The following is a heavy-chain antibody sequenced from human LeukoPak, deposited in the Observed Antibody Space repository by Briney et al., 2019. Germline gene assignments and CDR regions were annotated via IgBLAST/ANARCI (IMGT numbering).Heavy chain of an antibody. J-gene: IGHJ3*02. D-gene: IGHD6-13*01. CDR1: GGSFSGYY. Sequence: SETLSLTCAVYGGSFSGYYWSWIRQPPGKGLEWIGEINHSGSTNYNPSLKSRVTISVDTSKNQFPLKLSSVTAADTAVYYCARDTRGIAAAGTHAFDIWGQGTMVTVSS. V-gene: IGHV4-34*01. CDR3: ARDTRGIAAAGTHAFDI. CDR2: INHSGST.